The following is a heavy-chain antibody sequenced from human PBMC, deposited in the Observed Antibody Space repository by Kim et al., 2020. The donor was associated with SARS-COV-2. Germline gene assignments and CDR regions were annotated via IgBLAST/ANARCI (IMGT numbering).Heavy chain of an antibody. CDR3: ASSVPIPLYGDSLYYFYY. Sequence: SETLSLTCTVSGGSISSSSYYCGWIRQPPGKGLEWIGSIYYSGSTYYNPSLKSRVTISVDTSKNQFSLKLSSVTAADTAVYYCASSVPIPLYGDSLYYFYYCGQGTLVTVSS. J-gene: IGHJ4*02. V-gene: IGHV4-39*01. CDR1: GGSISSSSYY. D-gene: IGHD4-17*01. CDR2: IYYSGST.